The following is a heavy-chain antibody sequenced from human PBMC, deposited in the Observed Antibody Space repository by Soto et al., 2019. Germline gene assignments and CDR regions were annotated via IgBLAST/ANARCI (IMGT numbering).Heavy chain of an antibody. CDR2: INHSGST. J-gene: IGHJ4*02. V-gene: IGHV4-34*01. CDR3: ARVGDYIWGSYRW. Sequence: QVQLQQWGAGLLKPSETLSLTCAVYGGSFSGYYWSWIRQPPGKGLEWIGEINHSGSTNYNPSLKSRVTISVDTSKNQFSLKLSSVTAADTAVYYCARVGDYIWGSYRWWGQGTLVTVSS. CDR1: GGSFSGYY. D-gene: IGHD3-16*02.